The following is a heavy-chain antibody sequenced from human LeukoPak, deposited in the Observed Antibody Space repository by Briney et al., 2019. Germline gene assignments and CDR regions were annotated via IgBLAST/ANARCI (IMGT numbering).Heavy chain of an antibody. J-gene: IGHJ6*03. CDR2: IIPIFGTA. V-gene: IGHV1-69*05. D-gene: IGHD2-2*01. Sequence: GASVEVSCKASGGTFSSYAISWVRQAPGQGLEWMGGIIPIFGTANYAQKFQGRVTITTDESTSTAYMELSSLRSEDTAVYYCARGPDIVVVPAARGPNYYYMDVWGKGTTVTVSS. CDR3: ARGPDIVVVPAARGPNYYYMDV. CDR1: GGTFSSYA.